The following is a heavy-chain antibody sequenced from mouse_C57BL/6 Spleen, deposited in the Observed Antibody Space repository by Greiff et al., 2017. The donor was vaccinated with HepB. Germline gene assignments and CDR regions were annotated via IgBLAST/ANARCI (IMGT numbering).Heavy chain of an antibody. CDR2: IDPNSGGT. D-gene: IGHD1-1*01. CDR1: GYTFTSYW. CDR3: ARENYGSSYEGYFDY. Sequence: QVQLQHPGAELVKPGASVKLSCKASGYTFTSYWMHWVKQRPGRGLEWIGRIDPNSGGTKYNEKFKSKATLTVDKPSSTAYMQLSSLTSEDSAVYYCARENYGSSYEGYFDYWGQGTTLTVSS. V-gene: IGHV1-72*01. J-gene: IGHJ2*01.